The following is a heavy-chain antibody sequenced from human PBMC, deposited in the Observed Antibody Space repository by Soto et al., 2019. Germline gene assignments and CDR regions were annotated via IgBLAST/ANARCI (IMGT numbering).Heavy chain of an antibody. D-gene: IGHD6-6*01. V-gene: IGHV4-34*01. Sequence: SETLSLTCAVYGGSFSGYYWSWIRQPPGKGLEWIGEINHSGSTNYNPSLKSRVTISVDTSKNQFSLKLSSVTAADTAVYYCARGLSSSSIGYWGQGTLVTVSS. CDR2: INHSGST. CDR1: GGSFSGYY. CDR3: ARGLSSSSIGY. J-gene: IGHJ4*02.